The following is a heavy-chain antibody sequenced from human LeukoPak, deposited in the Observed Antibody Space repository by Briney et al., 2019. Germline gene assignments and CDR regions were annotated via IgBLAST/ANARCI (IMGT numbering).Heavy chain of an antibody. CDR1: GFTFSSYA. D-gene: IGHD6-19*01. J-gene: IGHJ4*02. V-gene: IGHV3-23*01. CDR3: AKQLPAAGTFDY. CDR2: MSGGGGST. Sequence: GGSLRLSCAASGFTFSSYAMSWVRQAPGKGLEWDSGMSGGGGSTYYADSVRGRFTISRDNSKNTLYLQMNSLRAEDTAVYYCAKQLPAAGTFDYWGQGTLVTVSS.